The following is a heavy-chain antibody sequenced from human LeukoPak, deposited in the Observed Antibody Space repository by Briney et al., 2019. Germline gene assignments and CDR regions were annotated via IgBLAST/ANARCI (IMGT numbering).Heavy chain of an antibody. Sequence: GGSLRLSCAASGFTFSSYAMHWVRQAPGKGLEWVAVISYDGSNKYYADSVKGRFTISRDNSKNTLCLQMNSLRAEDTAVYYCARAMVEMATIPWVWGQGTLVTVSS. CDR1: GFTFSSYA. CDR3: ARAMVEMATIPWV. J-gene: IGHJ4*02. D-gene: IGHD5-24*01. CDR2: ISYDGSNK. V-gene: IGHV3-30-3*01.